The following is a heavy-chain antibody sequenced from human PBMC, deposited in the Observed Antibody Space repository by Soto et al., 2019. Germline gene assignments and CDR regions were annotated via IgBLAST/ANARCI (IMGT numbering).Heavy chain of an antibody. D-gene: IGHD2-15*01. CDR1: GGSIGSSDYY. CDR3: VGGYPWVGFDY. V-gene: IGHV4-39*01. CDR2: IYDSGST. J-gene: IGHJ4*02. Sequence: QLQLQESGPGLVKPSETLSLTCTVSGGSIGSSDYYWGWIRQPPGKGLEWIGNIYDSGSTSYNPSHWSRVTISVDTSKNQVSLKVSSVTAADTAMYFCVGGYPWVGFDYWGQGTLVAVSS.